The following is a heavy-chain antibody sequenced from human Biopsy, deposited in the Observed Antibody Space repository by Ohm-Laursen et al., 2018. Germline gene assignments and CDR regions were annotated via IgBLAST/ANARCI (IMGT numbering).Heavy chain of an antibody. J-gene: IGHJ5*01. CDR1: GFSFSDNY. CDR2: IRDKANSYTT. Sequence: SLRLSCAASGFSFSDNYMDWVRQAPGTGLEWVGRIRDKANSYTTDYAASVKGRFTTSRDDSKNSLYLQMNSLKTEDTALYYCARAGRYCSGGGCYSWFDSWGQGTLVTVSS. V-gene: IGHV3-72*01. D-gene: IGHD2-15*01. CDR3: ARAGRYCSGGGCYSWFDS.